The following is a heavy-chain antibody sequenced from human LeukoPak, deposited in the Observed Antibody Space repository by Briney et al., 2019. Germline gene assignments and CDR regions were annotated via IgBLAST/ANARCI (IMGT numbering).Heavy chain of an antibody. CDR3: ARESGYCSGGSCRNVPFDY. CDR2: ILYDGSHE. D-gene: IGHD2-15*01. V-gene: IGHV3-30*01. J-gene: IGHJ4*02. CDR1: GFTFRSYV. Sequence: GRSLRLFCAACGFTFRSYVMLWVRQAPGKGLEWVALILYDGSHEYYADSVKGRFTISRDNSKNTLYLQMDSLRAEDTAVYYCARESGYCSGGSCRNVPFDYWGQGTLVTVSS.